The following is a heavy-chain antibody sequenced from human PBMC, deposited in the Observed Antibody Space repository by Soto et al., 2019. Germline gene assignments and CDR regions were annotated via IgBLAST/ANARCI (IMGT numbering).Heavy chain of an antibody. CDR1: GYPVTAYY. V-gene: IGHV1-2*02. J-gene: IGHJ3*02. Sequence: QLHLVQSGAVVKKPGASVTVSCSASGYPVTAYYMHWVRQAPGRGLEWMGGINPATGAAKYTQTLQGRVTMTRDTSTSTVFMELRGLTSEDTAVFYCARGGGVGVAVSAAFDMWGQGTLVTVSS. CDR3: ARGGGVGVAVSAAFDM. CDR2: INPATGAA. D-gene: IGHD3-3*01.